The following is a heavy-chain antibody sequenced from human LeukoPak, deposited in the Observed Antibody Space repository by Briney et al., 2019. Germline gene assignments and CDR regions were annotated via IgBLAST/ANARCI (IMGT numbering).Heavy chain of an antibody. CDR3: ARSPRNYDILTGIPDY. D-gene: IGHD3-9*01. CDR2: INSDGSST. CDR1: GFTVSSYW. J-gene: IGHJ4*02. Sequence: QAGGSLRLSCAASGFTVSSYWMHWVRQAPGKGLVWVSRINSDGSSTSYADSVKGRFTISRENAKNTLYLQMNSLRAEDTAVYYCARSPRNYDILTGIPDYWGQGTLVTVSS. V-gene: IGHV3-74*01.